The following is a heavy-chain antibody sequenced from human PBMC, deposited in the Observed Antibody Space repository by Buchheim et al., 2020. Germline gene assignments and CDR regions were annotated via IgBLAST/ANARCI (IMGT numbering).Heavy chain of an antibody. CDR2: ISSSSSYI. CDR3: ARKGTHDYGDYEVDY. J-gene: IGHJ4*02. Sequence: EVQLVESGGGLVKPGGSLRLSCAASGFTFSSYSMNWVRQAPGKGLEWVSSISSSSSYIYYADSVKGRFTISRDTAKNSLYLQMNSLRAEDTAVYYCARKGTHDYGDYEVDYWGQGTL. CDR1: GFTFSSYS. D-gene: IGHD4-17*01. V-gene: IGHV3-21*01.